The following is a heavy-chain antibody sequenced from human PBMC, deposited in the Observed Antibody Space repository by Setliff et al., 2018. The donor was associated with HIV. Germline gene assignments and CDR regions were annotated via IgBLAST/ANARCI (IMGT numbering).Heavy chain of an antibody. Sequence: SETLSLTCTVSGGSISSSSYYWGWIRQPPGKGPEWIGSLYYRGTTYYNPSLKSRVTISTGTSNNQFSLKLSSVTAADTAVYYCARQNSGYAPGPFDYWGQGVLVTVSS. D-gene: IGHD5-12*01. V-gene: IGHV4-39*01. CDR2: LYYRGTT. CDR3: ARQNSGYAPGPFDY. J-gene: IGHJ4*02. CDR1: GGSISSSSYY.